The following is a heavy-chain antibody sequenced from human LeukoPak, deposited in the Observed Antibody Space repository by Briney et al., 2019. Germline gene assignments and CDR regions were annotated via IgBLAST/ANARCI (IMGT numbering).Heavy chain of an antibody. CDR2: VSDGGRT. V-gene: IGHV4-59*01. CDR3: ARASTTFDD. CDR1: GGSITSYY. J-gene: IGHJ4*02. Sequence: SETLSLTCRVSGGSITSYYWSWIRQPPGKGLEWIGHVSDGGRTNYSPSLRSRVSISVDTSKNQFSLKLNSVTAADMAVYFCARASTTFDDWGQGTLVTVSS. D-gene: IGHD1-14*01.